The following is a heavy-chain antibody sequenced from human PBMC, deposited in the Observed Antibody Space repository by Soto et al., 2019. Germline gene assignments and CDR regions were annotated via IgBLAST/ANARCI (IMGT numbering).Heavy chain of an antibody. D-gene: IGHD6-6*01. CDR1: GFTFSSYG. CDR2: ISYDGSNK. CDR3: AGGRGVAARPYNY. Sequence: QVQLVESGGGVVQPGRSLRLSCAASGFTFSSYGMHWVRQAPGKGLEWVAVISYDGSNKYYADSVKGRFTISRDNSKNTVYLQMNSLRAEDTAVYYCAGGRGVAARPYNYWGQGTLVTVSS. J-gene: IGHJ4*02. V-gene: IGHV3-30*03.